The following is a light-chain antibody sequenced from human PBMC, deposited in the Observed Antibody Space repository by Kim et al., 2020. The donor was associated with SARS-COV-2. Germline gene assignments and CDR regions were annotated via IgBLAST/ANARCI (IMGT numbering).Light chain of an antibody. CDR3: QAWDSSTHWV. Sequence: SPGQTASITCSGDKLGDKYACWYQQKPGQSPVLVIYQDSKRTSGIPERFSGSNSGNTATLTISGAQAMDEADYYCQAWDSSTHWVFGGGTKLTVL. CDR1: KLGDKY. CDR2: QDS. J-gene: IGLJ3*02. V-gene: IGLV3-1*01.